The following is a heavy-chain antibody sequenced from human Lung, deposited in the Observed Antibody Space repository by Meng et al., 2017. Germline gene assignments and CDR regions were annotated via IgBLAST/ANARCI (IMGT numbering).Heavy chain of an antibody. V-gene: IGHV4-30-4*01. CDR2: IYNSGST. CDR3: ARGQKGYFDL. CDR1: GGSISSSNYY. J-gene: IGHJ2*01. Sequence: QVQLQESGPGLVKPSQTLSLTCIVSGGSISSSNYYWSWSRQPPGKGLEWSGHIYNSGSTYYNPSPKSRITISVDTSKNQFSLKLSSVTAADTAVYYCARGQKGYFDLWGRGTLVTASS.